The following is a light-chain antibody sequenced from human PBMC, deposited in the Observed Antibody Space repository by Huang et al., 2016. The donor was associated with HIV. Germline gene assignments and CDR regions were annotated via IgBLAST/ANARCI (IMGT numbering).Light chain of an antibody. CDR2: TAS. CDR3: LQSYSMFRT. Sequence: EIQMTQSPSSLSASVGDTVTITCRASQNIDIYLNWYQQRPGKAPKHLIYTASSLQTGVPSRFSGSGSGTDFTLTIDSLQPEDFATYYCLQSYSMFRTFGQGTKLDFK. CDR1: QNIDIY. V-gene: IGKV1-39*01. J-gene: IGKJ2*01.